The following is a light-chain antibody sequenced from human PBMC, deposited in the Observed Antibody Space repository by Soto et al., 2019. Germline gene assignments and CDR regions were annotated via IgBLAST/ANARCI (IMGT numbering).Light chain of an antibody. CDR2: EVT. CDR1: ISDVGGYNH. CDR3: SSYAGTNNVI. V-gene: IGLV2-8*01. Sequence: QSALTQPPSASGSPGQSVTISCAVSISDVGGYNHVSWYQQHPGKAPKLLIYEVTKRPSGVPARFSGSKSGNTASLTVSGLQGDDEADYYCSSYAGTNNVIFGGGTKLTVL. J-gene: IGLJ2*01.